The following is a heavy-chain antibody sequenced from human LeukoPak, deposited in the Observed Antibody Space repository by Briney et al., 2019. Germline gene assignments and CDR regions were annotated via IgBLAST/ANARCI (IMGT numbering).Heavy chain of an antibody. V-gene: IGHV4-59*08. CDR3: ARQRITMMEFDY. D-gene: IGHD3-22*01. J-gene: IGHJ4*02. Sequence: SETLSLTCTVSGGSISSYYWSRIRQPPGKGLEWIGYIYYSGSTNYNPSLKSRVTISVDTSKNQFSLKLSSVTAADTAVYYCARQRITMMEFDYWGQGTLVTVSS. CDR1: GGSISSYY. CDR2: IYYSGST.